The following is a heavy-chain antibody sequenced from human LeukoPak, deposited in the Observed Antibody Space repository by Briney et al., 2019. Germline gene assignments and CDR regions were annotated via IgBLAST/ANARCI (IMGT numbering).Heavy chain of an antibody. D-gene: IGHD6-13*01. CDR1: GFTFADYA. CDR2: ISWNSGSI. V-gene: IGHV3-9*01. J-gene: IGHJ4*02. Sequence: GGSLRLSCAASGFTFADYAMHWVRQAPGKGLEWVSGISWNSGSIGYADSVKGRFTISRDNAKNSLYLQMNGLRAEDTALYYCAKGSSLYVDYWGQGTLVTVSS. CDR3: AKGSSLYVDY.